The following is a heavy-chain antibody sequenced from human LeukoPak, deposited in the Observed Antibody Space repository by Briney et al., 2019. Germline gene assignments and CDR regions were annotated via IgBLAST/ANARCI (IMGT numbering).Heavy chain of an antibody. CDR3: ARRVYSGSYNWYFDL. J-gene: IGHJ2*01. CDR2: MYMSGST. CDR1: GGSISTYY. D-gene: IGHD1-26*01. V-gene: IGHV4-4*07. Sequence: TSETLSLTCTVSGGSISTYYWNWIRQPAGKGLEWIGRMYMSGSTNYNPSLKSRVTMSLETSKNQFSLKLSSVTAADTAVYYCARRVYSGSYNWYFDLWGRGTLVTVSS.